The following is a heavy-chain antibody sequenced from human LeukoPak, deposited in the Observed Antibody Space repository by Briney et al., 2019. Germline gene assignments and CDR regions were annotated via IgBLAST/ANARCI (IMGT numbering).Heavy chain of an antibody. J-gene: IGHJ4*02. Sequence: SETLSLTCTVSGGSISSYYWSWIRQPAGKGLEWIGRIYTSGSTDYNPSLKSRVTMSVDTSKNQFSLKLSSVTAADTAVYYCAREAYCSGGSCYPRRVYFDYWGQGTLVTVSS. CDR3: AREAYCSGGSCYPRRVYFDY. D-gene: IGHD2-15*01. CDR2: IYTSGST. V-gene: IGHV4-4*07. CDR1: GGSISSYY.